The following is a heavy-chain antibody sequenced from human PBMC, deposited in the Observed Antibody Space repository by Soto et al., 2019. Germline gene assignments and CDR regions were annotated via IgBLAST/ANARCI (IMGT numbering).Heavy chain of an antibody. J-gene: IGHJ6*02. CDR3: ASFDGTLVRGGRSSPYEMDV. Sequence: QVLLVQSGPEVKKTGSSVKVSCKASGGTFNNYAINWVRQAPGKGLEWMGGIIPTFGKGHHEQKFQGRVTITADASTTTAYMELNSLGSEDTARYYCASFDGTLVRGGRSSPYEMDVWGQGTTVIVSS. D-gene: IGHD3-10*01. V-gene: IGHV1-69*01. CDR1: GGTFNNYA. CDR2: IIPTFGKG.